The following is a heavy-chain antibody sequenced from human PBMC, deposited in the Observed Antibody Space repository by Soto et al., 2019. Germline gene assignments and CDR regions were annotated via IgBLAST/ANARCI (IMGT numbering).Heavy chain of an antibody. D-gene: IGHD3-10*01. CDR1: KVTAW. J-gene: IGHJ6*02. CDR3: GDLDGSYFGIDV. CDR2: IKSKADGETI. V-gene: IGHV3-15*01. Sequence: EVQLVASGGGLVKPGGSLRLSCGASKVTAWMSWVRQAPGKGLEWVGRIKSKADGETIDYAAPVQGRFTISRDDSKDMVHLEMNSLKIEDTAVYSCGDLDGSYFGIDVWGQGTTVTVSS.